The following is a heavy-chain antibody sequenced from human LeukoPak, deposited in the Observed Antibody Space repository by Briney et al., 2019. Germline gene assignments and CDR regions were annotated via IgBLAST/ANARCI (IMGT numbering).Heavy chain of an antibody. CDR1: GASISSFH. CDR3: ACDSNYTY. D-gene: IGHD4-11*01. J-gene: IGHJ4*02. CDR2: IFTSGST. Sequence: PSETLSLTCTVSGASISSFHWSWIRQPAGKGLELIGRIFTSGSTDYNRSLKSRVTISVDKSRNQFSLKLTSVTAADTAVYYCACDSNYTYWGQGTLVTVSS. V-gene: IGHV4-4*07.